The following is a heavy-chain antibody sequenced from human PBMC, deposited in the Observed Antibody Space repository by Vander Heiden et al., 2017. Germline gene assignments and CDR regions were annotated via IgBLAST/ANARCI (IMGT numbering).Heavy chain of an antibody. J-gene: IGHJ4*02. CDR2: SIPIFGTA. CDR1: GGTFTRYA. Sequence: QVQLVQSGAEVKKPGSSVKVSCQASGGTFTRYAINWVRQAPGQGLEWVGGSIPIFGTANYAQKFQGRVTITADESTSTAYMELSSLRSEDTAVYYCAREGGPYSSSPNFDYWGQGTLVTVSS. CDR3: AREGGPYSSSPNFDY. V-gene: IGHV1-69*01. D-gene: IGHD6-6*01.